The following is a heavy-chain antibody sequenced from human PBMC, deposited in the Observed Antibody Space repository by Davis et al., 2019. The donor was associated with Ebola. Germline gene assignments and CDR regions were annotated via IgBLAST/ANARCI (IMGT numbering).Heavy chain of an antibody. Sequence: GESLKISCAASGFTFSSYAMSWVRQAPGKGLEWVSTISGSGGSTYYADSVKGRFTISRDNSKNTLYLQMNSLRAEDAAVYYCEKWDCSGGSCYGMDVWGQGTTVTVSS. CDR3: EKWDCSGGSCYGMDV. V-gene: IGHV3-23*01. D-gene: IGHD2-15*01. CDR2: ISGSGGST. CDR1: GFTFSSYA. J-gene: IGHJ6*02.